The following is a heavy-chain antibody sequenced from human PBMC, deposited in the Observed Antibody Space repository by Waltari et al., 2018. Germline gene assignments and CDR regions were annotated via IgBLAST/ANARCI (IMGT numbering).Heavy chain of an antibody. D-gene: IGHD4-17*01. Sequence: QVQLQESGPGLVKPSETLSLTCTVSGGSISSYYWSWIRQPPGKGLEWIGYIYYSGSTNYNPSLKSRVTISVDTSKNQFSLKLSSVTAADTAVYYCAREVGYGDYGLGYWGQGTLVTVSS. CDR2: IYYSGST. J-gene: IGHJ4*02. CDR1: GGSISSYY. V-gene: IGHV4-59*01. CDR3: AREVGYGDYGLGY.